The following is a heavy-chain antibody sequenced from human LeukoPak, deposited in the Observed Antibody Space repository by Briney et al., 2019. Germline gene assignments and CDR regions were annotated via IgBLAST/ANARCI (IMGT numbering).Heavy chain of an antibody. Sequence: ASVKVSCKTSGFTFISSAVQWVRQDRRQRLEWIGWIVVGSGNTNYAQKLQERVTITRAMSTSTAYMELSSLRSEDTAVYYCAADPSYSSGDRYYFDYWGQGTLVTVSS. D-gene: IGHD3-22*01. CDR1: GFTFISSA. CDR2: IVVGSGNT. CDR3: AADPSYSSGDRYYFDY. J-gene: IGHJ4*02. V-gene: IGHV1-58*01.